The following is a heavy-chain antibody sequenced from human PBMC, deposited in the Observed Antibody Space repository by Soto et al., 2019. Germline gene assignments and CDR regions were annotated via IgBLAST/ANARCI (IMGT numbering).Heavy chain of an antibody. D-gene: IGHD3-22*01. CDR3: ARGPYDRSGFYSAFDI. J-gene: IGHJ3*02. CDR2: IYSGGST. V-gene: IGHV4-4*07. CDR1: GGSITTYY. Sequence: SETLSLTCTVSGGSITTYYWSWIRQPAGKGLEWIGRIYSGGSTNYNPSLRSRVTVSVDMSKNQFSLKLSSVTDADTAVFYCARGPYDRSGFYSAFDIWGQGTMVT.